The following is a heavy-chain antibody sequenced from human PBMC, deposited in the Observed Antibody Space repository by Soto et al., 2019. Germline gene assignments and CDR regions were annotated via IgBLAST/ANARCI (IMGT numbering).Heavy chain of an antibody. V-gene: IGHV2-26*01. Sequence: QVTLKESGPVLVKPTETLTLTCTVSGFSLSNARMGVSWIRQPPGKALEWLAHIFSNDEKSYSTSLKSRLTLAKDTSKSQLVLTMTNLDPVDTATYYCARMRSIASADYWYFDLWGRGTLVTVSS. D-gene: IGHD6-13*01. J-gene: IGHJ2*01. CDR2: IFSNDEK. CDR3: ARMRSIASADYWYFDL. CDR1: GFSLSNARMG.